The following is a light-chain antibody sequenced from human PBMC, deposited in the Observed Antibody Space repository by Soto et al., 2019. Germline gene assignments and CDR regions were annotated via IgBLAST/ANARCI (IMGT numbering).Light chain of an antibody. CDR2: GTS. J-gene: IGKJ1*01. CDR1: QSVSSY. V-gene: IGKV3-20*01. Sequence: EIVLTQSPATLSLSRGERATLSCRASQSVSSYLAWYQQKPGQSPRLLIYGTSSRASGIPDRFSGVGSGTDFTLSISRLEPEDFAVYYCQQYSSLWTFGQGTKVDIK. CDR3: QQYSSLWT.